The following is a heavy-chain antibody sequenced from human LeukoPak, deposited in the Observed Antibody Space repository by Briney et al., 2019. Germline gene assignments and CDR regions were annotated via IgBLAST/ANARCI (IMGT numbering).Heavy chain of an antibody. J-gene: IGHJ3*02. CDR2: ISSSSSYI. CDR1: GFTFSSYS. V-gene: IGHV3-21*04. D-gene: IGHD4-17*01. Sequence: GGSLRLSCAASGFTFSSYSMNWVRQAPGKGLEWVSSISSSSSYIYYADSVKGRFTISRDNAKNSLYLQMNSLRVEDTAMYFCARDPNGDYIGTFDMWGRGTMVSVSS. CDR3: ARDPNGDYIGTFDM.